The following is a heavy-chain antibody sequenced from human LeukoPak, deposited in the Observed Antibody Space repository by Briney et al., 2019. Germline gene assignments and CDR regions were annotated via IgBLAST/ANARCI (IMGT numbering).Heavy chain of an antibody. D-gene: IGHD1-14*01. Sequence: SETLSLTCTVSDASISGHYLTWIRQPPGKGLEWIGYISYIGSTNYNPSLKSRVIISVDTSKNQFSLKLSSVTAADTAVYYCARDKISINAFDMWGQATMVTVSS. CDR3: ARDKISINAFDM. J-gene: IGHJ3*02. CDR1: DASISGHY. CDR2: ISYIGST. V-gene: IGHV4-59*11.